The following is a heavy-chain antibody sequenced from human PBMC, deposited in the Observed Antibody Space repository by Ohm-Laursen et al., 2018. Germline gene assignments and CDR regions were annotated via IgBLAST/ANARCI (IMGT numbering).Heavy chain of an antibody. D-gene: IGHD2-2*01. Sequence: SLRLSCTASGFTFSSYWMHWVRQAPGKGLEWVSSISSSSSYIYYADSVKGRFTISRDNAKNSLFLQMNSLRAEDTAVYYCARDDCSSTSCPDLDYWGQGTLVSVSS. J-gene: IGHJ4*02. CDR2: ISSSSSYI. CDR3: ARDDCSSTSCPDLDY. CDR1: GFTFSSYW. V-gene: IGHV3-21*01.